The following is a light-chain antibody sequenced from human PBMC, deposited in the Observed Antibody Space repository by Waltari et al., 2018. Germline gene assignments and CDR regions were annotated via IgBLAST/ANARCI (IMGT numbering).Light chain of an antibody. CDR2: YA. CDR1: QGISSY. CDR3: QQGNSYPFT. Sequence: DIQMSQSPSSLSASVGDRVTITCRASQGISSYLNWYQQKPGKAPKLLIYYARFSGSGSGTEFTLTISSLQPEDFATYYCQQGNSYPFTFGPGTKLDIK. V-gene: IGKV1-9*01. J-gene: IGKJ3*01.